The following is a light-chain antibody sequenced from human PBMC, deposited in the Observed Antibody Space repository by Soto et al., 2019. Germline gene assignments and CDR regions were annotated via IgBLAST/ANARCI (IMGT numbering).Light chain of an antibody. V-gene: IGLV2-11*01. CDR2: DVT. CDR1: SGDVGGYNY. J-gene: IGLJ3*02. Sequence: QSALTQPRSLSGSPGPSVTISCTGTSGDVGGYNYVAWYQQRAGEAPELMIYDVTKRPSGVPDRFSGSKSGNTAFLTISGLHSEDEADYYCCSYAGSYLWVFGGGTQLTVL. CDR3: CSYAGSYLWV.